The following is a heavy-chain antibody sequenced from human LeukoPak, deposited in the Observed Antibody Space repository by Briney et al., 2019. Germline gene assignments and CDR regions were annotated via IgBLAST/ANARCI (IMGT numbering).Heavy chain of an antibody. CDR2: IYNSGRT. V-gene: IGHV4-39*01. J-gene: IGHJ5*02. CDR1: GGSISRSSYS. D-gene: IGHD2/OR15-2a*01. Sequence: SETLSLTCTASGGSISRSSYSWDWIRQPPGKGLEWIGAIYNSGRTSFNPSLKSRVTMSVDTSKNQFSLDLNSVTAADTAVYYCATYFAWGQGTLVTVSS. CDR3: ATYFA.